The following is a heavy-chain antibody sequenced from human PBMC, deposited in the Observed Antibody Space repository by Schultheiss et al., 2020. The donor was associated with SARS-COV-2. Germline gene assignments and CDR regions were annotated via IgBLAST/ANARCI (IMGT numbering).Heavy chain of an antibody. D-gene: IGHD3-3*01. Sequence: GGSLRLSCAASGFTFSSYAMSWVRQAPGKGLEWVSAISGSGGSTYYADSVKGRFTISRDNSKNTLYLQMNSLRAEDTAVYYCAKDREWSGHLHSVKYYFDYWGQGTLVTVSS. CDR2: ISGSGGST. V-gene: IGHV3-23*01. J-gene: IGHJ4*02. CDR3: AKDREWSGHLHSVKYYFDY. CDR1: GFTFSSYA.